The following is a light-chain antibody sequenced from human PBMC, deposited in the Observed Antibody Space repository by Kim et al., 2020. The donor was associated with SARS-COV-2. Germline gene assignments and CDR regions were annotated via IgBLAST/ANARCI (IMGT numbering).Light chain of an antibody. CDR3: QQYRFYAPT. V-gene: IGKV1-16*01. CDR2: ATS. CDR1: QVIHHH. Sequence: ASVGDRVTITCRASQVIHHHLAWFQQKPGKAPKSLIFATSTLQTGVPSRFSGSRSGTDFTLTISTLQPEDSATYYCQQYRFYAPTFGQGTKVDIK. J-gene: IGKJ1*01.